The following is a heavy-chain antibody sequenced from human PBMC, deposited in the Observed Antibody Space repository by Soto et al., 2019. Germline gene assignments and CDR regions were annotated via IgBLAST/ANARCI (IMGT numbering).Heavy chain of an antibody. J-gene: IGHJ4*02. D-gene: IGHD6-19*01. CDR1: GFSLDSRGKC. CDR2: IDWEDDE. CDR3: ARMRAGSSGPFDS. Sequence: GSGPTLVNPTPTLTLTCTFSGFSLDSRGKCVGWIRQSPGKALEWLALIDWEDDEYSTPSLRTRLTISKDTSKNQVVLTMTNMGTVDTATYYCARMRAGSSGPFDSWGPGVLGTVSS. V-gene: IGHV2-70*13.